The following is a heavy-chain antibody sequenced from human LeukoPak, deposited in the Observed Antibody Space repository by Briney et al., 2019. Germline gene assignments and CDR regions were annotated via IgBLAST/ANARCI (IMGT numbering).Heavy chain of an antibody. V-gene: IGHV3-11*01. Sequence: PGGSLRLSCAASGFSFSDYYMNWLRQAPGKGLEWVSYISSSGSTIYYADSVKGRFTISRDNAKNSLYLQMNSLSAEDTAVYYCASGGLLAFDPWGQGTLVTVSS. CDR2: ISSSGSTI. J-gene: IGHJ5*02. CDR3: ASGGLLAFDP. CDR1: GFSFSDYY.